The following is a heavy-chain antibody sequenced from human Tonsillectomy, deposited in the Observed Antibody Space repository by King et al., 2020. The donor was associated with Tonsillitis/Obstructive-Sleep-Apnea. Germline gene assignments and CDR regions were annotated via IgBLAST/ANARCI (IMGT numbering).Heavy chain of an antibody. V-gene: IGHV3-30*18. Sequence: QLVQSGGGVVQPGRSLRLSCAASGFTFSSYGMHWVRQAPGKGLEWVALISYDGRNKYYADSVKGRFTISRDNSKNTLYLQINSLRGEDTAVYYCAKDLEGAIPWFDPWGQGTLVSVSS. CDR2: ISYDGRNK. D-gene: IGHD1-26*01. CDR1: GFTFSSYG. J-gene: IGHJ5*02. CDR3: AKDLEGAIPWFDP.